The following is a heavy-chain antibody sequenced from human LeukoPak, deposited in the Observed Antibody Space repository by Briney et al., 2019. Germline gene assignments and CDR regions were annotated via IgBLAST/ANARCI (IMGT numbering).Heavy chain of an antibody. CDR2: ISGSGGST. CDR3: AKGGGWSPAVLFDY. D-gene: IGHD6-19*01. V-gene: IGHV3-23*01. Sequence: PGGSLRLSCAASGCTFSSYAMSWVRQAPGKGLEWVSAISGSGGSTYYADSVKGRFTISRDSSKNTLYLQMNSLRAEDTAIYYCAKGGGWSPAVLFDYWGQGTLVTVSS. CDR1: GCTFSSYA. J-gene: IGHJ4*02.